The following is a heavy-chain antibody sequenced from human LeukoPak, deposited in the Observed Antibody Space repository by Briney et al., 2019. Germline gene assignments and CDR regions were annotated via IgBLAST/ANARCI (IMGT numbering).Heavy chain of an antibody. Sequence: SETLSLTCAVYGGSFSGYYWSWIRQPPGKGLEWIGEINRSGSTNYNPSLKSRVTISVDTSKNQFSLKLSSVTAADTAVYYCARGQTLVRLYYYGSGSYSNFDYWGQGTLVTVSS. CDR2: INRSGST. J-gene: IGHJ4*02. CDR1: GGSFSGYY. V-gene: IGHV4-34*01. CDR3: ARGQTLVRLYYYGSGSYSNFDY. D-gene: IGHD3-10*01.